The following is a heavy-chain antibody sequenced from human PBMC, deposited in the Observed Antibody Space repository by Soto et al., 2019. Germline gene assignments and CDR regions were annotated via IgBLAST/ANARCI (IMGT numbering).Heavy chain of an antibody. V-gene: IGHV3-23*01. D-gene: IGHD2-21*02. CDR3: AKDQSVTDSFDY. Sequence: EVQLLESGGGLVQPGGSLRLSCAASGFTFSSYAMSWDRQAPGKGLEWVSAITGSGDSTYYADSVKGRFTISRDNSTNTLYLQMNSLRAEATAVYYCAKDQSVTDSFDYWGQGTLVTVSS. CDR1: GFTFSSYA. J-gene: IGHJ4*02. CDR2: ITGSGDST.